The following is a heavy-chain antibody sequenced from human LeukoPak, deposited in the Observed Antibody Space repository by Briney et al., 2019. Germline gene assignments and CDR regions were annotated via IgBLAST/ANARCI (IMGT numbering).Heavy chain of an antibody. Sequence: IXYSGNTNYNPSLKSRVTISVDTSKNQFSLKLNSVTAADTAVYYCARLAQYCSSTSCHYYFDYWGQGTLVTVSS. J-gene: IGHJ4*02. D-gene: IGHD2-2*01. CDR3: ARLAQYCSSTSCHYYFDY. CDR2: IXYSGNT. V-gene: IGHV4-61*07.